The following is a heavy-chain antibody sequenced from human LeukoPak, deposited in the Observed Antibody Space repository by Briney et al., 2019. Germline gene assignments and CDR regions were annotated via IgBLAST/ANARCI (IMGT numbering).Heavy chain of an antibody. CDR1: GYTFTGYY. CDR3: ARGVYCSSTSCYLGHFDY. CDR2: INPNSGGT. Sequence: ASVKVSCEASGYTFTGYYMHWVRQAPGQGLEWMGWINPNSGGTNYAQKFQGRVTMTRDTSISTAYMELSRLRSDDTAVYYCARGVYCSSTSCYLGHFDYWGQGTLVTVSS. V-gene: IGHV1-2*02. J-gene: IGHJ4*02. D-gene: IGHD2-2*01.